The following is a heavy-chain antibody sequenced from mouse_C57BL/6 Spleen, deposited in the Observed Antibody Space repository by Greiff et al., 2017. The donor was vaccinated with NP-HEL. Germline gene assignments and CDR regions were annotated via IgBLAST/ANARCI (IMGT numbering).Heavy chain of an antibody. CDR1: GYTFTSYW. CDR2: IHPNSGST. Sequence: VQLQQPGAELVKPGASVKLSCKASGYTFTSYWMHWVKQRPGQGLEWIGMIHPNSGSTNYNEKFKSKATLTVDKSSSTAYMQLSSLTSEDSAVYYCARDSSGYVVMDYWGQGTSVTVSS. V-gene: IGHV1-64*01. J-gene: IGHJ4*01. D-gene: IGHD3-2*02. CDR3: ARDSSGYVVMDY.